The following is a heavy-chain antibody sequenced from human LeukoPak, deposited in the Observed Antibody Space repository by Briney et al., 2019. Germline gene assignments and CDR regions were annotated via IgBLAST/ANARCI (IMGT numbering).Heavy chain of an antibody. J-gene: IGHJ5*01. CDR2: INHSGST. D-gene: IGHD6-13*01. CDR3: ARKSGIAAGGLTGARPNGRGFDP. Sequence: KPSETLSLTCTVSGGSISSSSYYWGWIRQPPGKGLEWIGEINHSGSTNYNPSLKSRVTISVDTSKNQFSLKLSSVTAADTAVDYCARKSGIAAGGLTGARPNGRGFDPLGQGTLVTVSS. CDR1: GGSISSSSYY. V-gene: IGHV4-39*07.